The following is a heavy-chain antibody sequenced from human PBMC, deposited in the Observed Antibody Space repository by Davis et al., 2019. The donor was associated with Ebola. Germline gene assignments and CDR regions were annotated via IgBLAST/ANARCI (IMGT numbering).Heavy chain of an antibody. D-gene: IGHD7-27*01. J-gene: IGHJ6*02. CDR1: GFTFSDYY. Sequence: GESLKISCAASGFTFSDYYMSWIRQAPGKGLEWVSYISSSSSTIYYADSVKGRFTTSRDNAKKSLYLQMNSLRDEDTAVYYCARGMGNSYYYGMDVWGQGTTVTVSS. CDR2: ISSSSSTI. V-gene: IGHV3-11*04. CDR3: ARGMGNSYYYGMDV.